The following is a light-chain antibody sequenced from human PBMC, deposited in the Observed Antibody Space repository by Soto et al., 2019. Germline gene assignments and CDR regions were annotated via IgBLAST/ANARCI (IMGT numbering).Light chain of an antibody. CDR3: QTWGTGFQF. CDR2: LNNDGSH. V-gene: IGLV4-69*01. Sequence: QSVLTLSPSASASLGASVKLTCTLSSGHSSYAIAWHQKQPGKGPRYLMDLNNDGSHTKGDGIPDRFSGSSSGADRYLIISSLQSEDEADYYCQTWGTGFQFFGGGTKLTVL. J-gene: IGLJ2*01. CDR1: SGHSSYA.